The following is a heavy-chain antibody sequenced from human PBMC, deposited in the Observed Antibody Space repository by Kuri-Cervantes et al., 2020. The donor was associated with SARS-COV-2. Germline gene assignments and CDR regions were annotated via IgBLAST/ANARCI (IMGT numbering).Heavy chain of an antibody. CDR3: ARGSVVVVPATYYFDY. CDR1: GGSISSSSYY. J-gene: IGHJ4*02. V-gene: IGHV4-39*01. Sequence: SETLSLTCTVSGGSISSSSYYWGWIRQPPGKGLEWIGSIYYSGGTYYNPSLKSRVTISVDTSKNQFSLKLSSVTAADTAVYYCARGSVVVVPATYYFDYWGQGTLVTVSS. CDR2: IYYSGGT. D-gene: IGHD2-2*01.